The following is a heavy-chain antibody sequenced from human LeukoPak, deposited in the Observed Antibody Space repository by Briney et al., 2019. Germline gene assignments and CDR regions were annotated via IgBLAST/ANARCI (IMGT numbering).Heavy chain of an antibody. V-gene: IGHV3-23*01. CDR1: GFTFSSYA. D-gene: IGHD6-13*01. J-gene: IGHJ4*02. CDR2: ISGSGGST. CDR3: AKSHSSSPLPFDY. Sequence: GGSLRLSCAASGFTFSSYAMSWVRQAPGKGLEWVSAISGSGGSTYYADSVKGRFTISRDNSKNTLYLQMNNLRAEDTAVYYCAKSHSSSPLPFDYWGQGTLVTVSS.